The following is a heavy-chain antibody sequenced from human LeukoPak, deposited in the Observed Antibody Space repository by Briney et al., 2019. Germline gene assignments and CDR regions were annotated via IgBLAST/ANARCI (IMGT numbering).Heavy chain of an antibody. D-gene: IGHD3-22*01. CDR1: GFTFSNAW. Sequence: PGGSLRLSCAASGFTFSNAWMSWVRQAPGKGLEWVGRIKSKTDGGTTDYAAPVKGRFTISRDDSKNTLYLQMNSLKTEDTAVYYCTTEVFYDSSANDAFDIWGQGTMVTVSS. CDR2: IKSKTDGGTT. V-gene: IGHV3-15*01. CDR3: TTEVFYDSSANDAFDI. J-gene: IGHJ3*02.